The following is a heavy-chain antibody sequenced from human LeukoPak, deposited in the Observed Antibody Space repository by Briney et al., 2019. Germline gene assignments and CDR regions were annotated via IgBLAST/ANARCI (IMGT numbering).Heavy chain of an antibody. J-gene: IGHJ4*02. CDR3: ARDRRIGETLDY. Sequence: ASVKVSCKASGYTFTSYDINWVRQAPGQGLEWMGIINPSGGSTSYAQKFQGRVTMTRDTSTSTVYMELSSLRSEDTAVYYCARDRRIGETLDYWGQGTLVTVSS. CDR2: INPSGGST. V-gene: IGHV1-46*01. D-gene: IGHD2-15*01. CDR1: GYTFTSYD.